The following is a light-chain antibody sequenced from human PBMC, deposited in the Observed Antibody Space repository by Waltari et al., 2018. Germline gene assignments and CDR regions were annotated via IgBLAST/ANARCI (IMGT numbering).Light chain of an antibody. V-gene: IGKV1-39*01. J-gene: IGKJ4*01. CDR2: AAS. Sequence: DIQMTQSPSSLSASVGDTGTITCRASQNIKRYLLWYQQKPGKAPKPLIYAASSLQSGVPSRFSASGSGTDFTLTISSLQPEDFASYHCQQSYNTPLTFGGGTRVYIK. CDR3: QQSYNTPLT. CDR1: QNIKRY.